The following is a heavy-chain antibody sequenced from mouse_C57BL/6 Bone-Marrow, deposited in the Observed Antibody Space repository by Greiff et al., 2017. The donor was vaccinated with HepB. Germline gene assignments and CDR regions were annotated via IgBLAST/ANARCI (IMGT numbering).Heavy chain of an antibody. J-gene: IGHJ3*01. V-gene: IGHV1-64*01. Sequence: VQLQQPGAELVKPGASVKLSCKASGYTFTSYWMHWVKQRPGQGLEWIGMIHPNSGSTNYNEKFKSKATLTVDKSSSTAYMQLSSLTSEDSAVYYCARCGTTGGFSYWGQGTLVTVSA. CDR1: GYTFTSYW. CDR2: IHPNSGST. CDR3: ARCGTTGGFSY. D-gene: IGHD1-1*01.